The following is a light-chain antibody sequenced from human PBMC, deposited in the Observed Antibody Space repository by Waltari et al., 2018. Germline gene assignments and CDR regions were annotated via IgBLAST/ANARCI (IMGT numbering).Light chain of an antibody. J-gene: IGLJ3*02. CDR2: RSL. V-gene: IGLV1-47*01. Sequence: QSVLTQPPSASGTPGQRVTFSCSGIISNPGNNDVHWYQHLPGTAPKLLIYRSLQRPSGVPGRFSGSKSGTSASLAISGLRSEDEADYYCAAWDDSLTALMFGGGTKVTVL. CDR3: AAWDDSLTALM. CDR1: ISNPGNND.